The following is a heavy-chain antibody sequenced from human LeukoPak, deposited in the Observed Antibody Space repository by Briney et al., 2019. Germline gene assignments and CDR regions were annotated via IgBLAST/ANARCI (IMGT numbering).Heavy chain of an antibody. D-gene: IGHD2-2*02. V-gene: IGHV3-21*01. J-gene: IGHJ4*02. Sequence: GGSLRLSCAASGFTFSSYSMNWVRQAPGKGLEWVSSISSSSSYIYYADSVKGRFTISRDNAKNSLYLQMNSLRAEDTAVYYCAKDRRGCSSTSCYISYDFDYWGQGTLVTVSS. CDR3: AKDRRGCSSTSCYISYDFDY. CDR1: GFTFSSYS. CDR2: ISSSSSYI.